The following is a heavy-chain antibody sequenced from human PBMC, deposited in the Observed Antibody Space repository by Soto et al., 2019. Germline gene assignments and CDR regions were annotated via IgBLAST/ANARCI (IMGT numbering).Heavy chain of an antibody. V-gene: IGHV3-7*03. J-gene: IGHJ5*02. CDR1: GFTFSSYW. CDR2: IKQDGSEK. D-gene: IGHD6-13*01. Sequence: GGSLRLSCAASGFTFSSYWMSWVRQAPGKGLEWVANIKQDGSEKYYVDSVKGRFTISRDNAKNSLYLQMNSLRAEDTAVYYCARVALSSSSWQGGPRFDPWGQGTLVTVSS. CDR3: ARVALSSSSWQGGPRFDP.